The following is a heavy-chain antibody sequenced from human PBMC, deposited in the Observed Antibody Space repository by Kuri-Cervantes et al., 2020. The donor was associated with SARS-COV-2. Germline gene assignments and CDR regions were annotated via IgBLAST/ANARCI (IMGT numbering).Heavy chain of an antibody. CDR2: IRSKAYGGTT. J-gene: IGHJ4*02. Sequence: GESLKISCAASGFTFSSYSMNWVRQAPGKGLEWVGFIRSKAYGGTTEYAASVKGRFTISRDDSKSIAYLQMNSLKTEDTAVYYCTRNDFWSGYYFDYWGQGTLVTVSS. CDR3: TRNDFWSGYYFDY. D-gene: IGHD3-3*01. CDR1: GFTFSSYS. V-gene: IGHV3-49*04.